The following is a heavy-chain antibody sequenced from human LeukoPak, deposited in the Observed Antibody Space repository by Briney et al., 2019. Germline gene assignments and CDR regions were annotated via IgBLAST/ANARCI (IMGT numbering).Heavy chain of an antibody. D-gene: IGHD6-6*01. J-gene: IGHJ4*02. CDR3: ARRGRSSNYFDY. CDR1: GFTVSSNY. Sequence: GALRLSCAASGFTVSSNYMSWVRQAPGKGLEWVSVIYSGGSTYYADSVKGRFTISRDNSKNTLYLQMNSLRAEDTAVYYCARRGRSSNYFDYWGQGTLVTVSS. V-gene: IGHV3-53*01. CDR2: IYSGGST.